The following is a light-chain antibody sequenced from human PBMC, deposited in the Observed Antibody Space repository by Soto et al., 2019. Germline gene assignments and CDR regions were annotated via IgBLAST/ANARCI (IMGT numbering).Light chain of an antibody. CDR3: QHYVTSLTT. Sequence: EIVLTQSPGTLSLSPGERATLSCGASQSVTSNYLAWYQQKPGQAPRLLIFGASIRVTGIPDRFIGSGSGTHFTLTISRLEPGDFAVYYCQHYVTSLTTFGQGTKVDIK. CDR2: GAS. V-gene: IGKV3-20*01. CDR1: QSVTSNY. J-gene: IGKJ1*01.